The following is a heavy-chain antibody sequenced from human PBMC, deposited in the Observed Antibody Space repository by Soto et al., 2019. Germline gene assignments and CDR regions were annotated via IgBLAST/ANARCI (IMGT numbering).Heavy chain of an antibody. CDR3: ALTRRTRAFDS. CDR2: IDPSDSYT. D-gene: IGHD3-10*01. CDR1: GYSFTSYW. Sequence: PRESLKISCKGSGYSFTSYWISWVRQMPGKGLEWMGRIDPSDSYTNYNPSLKSRVTISVDSSKNQLSLKLSSVTAADTATYYCALTRRTRAFDSWGQGTVVTVSS. J-gene: IGHJ4*02. V-gene: IGHV5-10-1*01.